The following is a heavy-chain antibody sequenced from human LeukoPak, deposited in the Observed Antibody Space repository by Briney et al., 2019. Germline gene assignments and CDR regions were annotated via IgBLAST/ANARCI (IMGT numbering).Heavy chain of an antibody. Sequence: SETLSLTCTVSGGSISSGDYYWSWIRQPPGKGLEWIGYIYYSGSTYYNPSLKSRVTISVDTSKNQFSLKLSSVAAADTAVYYCAGRPKHHSSGYYYWFDPWGQGTLVTVSS. V-gene: IGHV4-30-4*01. CDR2: IYYSGST. CDR1: GGSISSGDYY. D-gene: IGHD3-22*01. J-gene: IGHJ5*02. CDR3: AGRPKHHSSGYYYWFDP.